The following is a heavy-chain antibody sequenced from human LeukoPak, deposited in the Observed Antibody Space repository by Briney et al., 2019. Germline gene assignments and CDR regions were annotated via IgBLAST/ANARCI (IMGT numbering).Heavy chain of an antibody. Sequence: GGSLRLPCSASGFTFSSYAMSWVRQAPGKGLEWVSAISGSGGSTYYADSVKGRFTISRDNSKNTLYLQMNSLRAEDTAVYYCAKDRSNWNYFAFDIWGQGTMVTVSS. CDR1: GFTFSSYA. J-gene: IGHJ3*02. V-gene: IGHV3-23*01. CDR2: ISGSGGST. CDR3: AKDRSNWNYFAFDI. D-gene: IGHD1-7*01.